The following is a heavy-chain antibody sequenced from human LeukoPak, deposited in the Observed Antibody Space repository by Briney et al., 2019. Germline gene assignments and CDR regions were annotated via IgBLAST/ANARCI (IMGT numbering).Heavy chain of an antibody. Sequence: PGESLRLSCAASGFTFSSYGMHWVRQAPGKGLEWVAVISYDGSNKYYADSVKGRFTISRDNSKNTLYLQMNSLRAEDTAVYYRAKDDGNLTPFDYWGQGTLVTVSS. CDR3: AKDDGNLTPFDY. V-gene: IGHV3-30*18. J-gene: IGHJ4*02. CDR1: GFTFSSYG. CDR2: ISYDGSNK. D-gene: IGHD4-23*01.